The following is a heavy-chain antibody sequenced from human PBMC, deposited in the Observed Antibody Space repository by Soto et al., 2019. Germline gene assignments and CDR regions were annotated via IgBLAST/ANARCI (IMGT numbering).Heavy chain of an antibody. J-gene: IGHJ4*01. V-gene: IGHV5-51*01. Sequence: HGESLKISCKTSGYSFTSYWIGWVRQMPGKGMEWMGNIYPYDSDTRYSPSFQGQVTISAGTSITTAYLQWSGLGASDTAMYFCARHLVGSTRGNFDYWGQGTLVTVSS. CDR1: GYSFTSYW. D-gene: IGHD2-2*01. CDR3: ARHLVGSTRGNFDY. CDR2: IYPYDSDT.